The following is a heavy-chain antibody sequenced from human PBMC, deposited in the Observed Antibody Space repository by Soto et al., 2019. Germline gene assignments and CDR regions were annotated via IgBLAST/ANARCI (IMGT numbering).Heavy chain of an antibody. D-gene: IGHD3-10*01. CDR2: ISGSGGST. Sequence: PGGSLRLSCAASGFTFSSYAMSWVRQAPGKGLEWVSAISGSGGSTYYADSVKGRFTISRDNSKNTLYLQMNSLRAEDTAVYYCAKGPYGSGLPNWFDPWGQGTLVIVSS. J-gene: IGHJ5*02. CDR1: GFTFSSYA. V-gene: IGHV3-23*01. CDR3: AKGPYGSGLPNWFDP.